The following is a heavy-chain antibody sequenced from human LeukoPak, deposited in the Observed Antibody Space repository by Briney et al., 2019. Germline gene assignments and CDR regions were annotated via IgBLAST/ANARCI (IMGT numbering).Heavy chain of an antibody. D-gene: IGHD5-18*01. CDR2: ISSNGATT. CDR3: ARGADTLMVTAQNY. J-gene: IGHJ4*02. V-gene: IGHV3-64*04. Sequence: GGSLRLSCSASGFTFNRFYLHWVRQAPGKGLEFVSHISSNGATTYYADSVKGRFTISRDNSKNTLYLQMSSLRAEDTAVYYCARGADTLMVTAQNYWGQGTLVTVSS. CDR1: GFTFNRFY.